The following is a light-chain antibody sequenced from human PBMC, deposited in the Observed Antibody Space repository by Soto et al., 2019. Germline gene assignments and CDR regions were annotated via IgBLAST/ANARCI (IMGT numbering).Light chain of an antibody. CDR3: QQLSGYPFT. CDR2: AAS. J-gene: IGKJ3*01. Sequence: DIQLTQSPSFLSASVGDRVTITCRASQGISSYLAWYQHKPGRAPKLLIYAASTLQSGVPSRFSGSGSGTEFTLTISSLQPEDFVTYYCQQLSGYPFTFGPGTKVDIK. CDR1: QGISSY. V-gene: IGKV1-9*01.